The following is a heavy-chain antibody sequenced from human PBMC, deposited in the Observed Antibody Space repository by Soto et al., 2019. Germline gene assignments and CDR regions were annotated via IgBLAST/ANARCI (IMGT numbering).Heavy chain of an antibody. J-gene: IGHJ6*02. CDR2: INIGSGNT. CDR3: YYIGMDV. CDR1: GYAFSSYA. Sequence: QVQLVQSGAEEKKPGASVKVSCKASGYAFSSYAMHWVRQAPGQRLEWMGWINIGSGNTEYSQNFQDRITITRDTSASTVYMELSGLRSEGTAVYYYYYIGMDVWGQGTAVTVSS. V-gene: IGHV1-3*04.